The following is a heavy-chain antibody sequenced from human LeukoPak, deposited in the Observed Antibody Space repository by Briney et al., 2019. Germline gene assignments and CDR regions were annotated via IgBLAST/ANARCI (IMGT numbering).Heavy chain of an antibody. CDR3: AKGPFGELLPNHWYFDL. J-gene: IGHJ2*01. Sequence: QPGGSLRLTCAASGFTFSSYAMSWVRQAPGKGLEWVSTISGSGASTYYADSVKGRFTISRDNSRNTLYLQMNNLRAEDTAVYYCAKGPFGELLPNHWYFDLWGRGSLVTVSS. CDR2: ISGSGAST. V-gene: IGHV3-23*01. D-gene: IGHD3-10*01. CDR1: GFTFSSYA.